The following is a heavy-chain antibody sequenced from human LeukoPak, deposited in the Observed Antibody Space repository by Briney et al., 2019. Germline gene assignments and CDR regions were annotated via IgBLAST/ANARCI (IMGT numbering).Heavy chain of an antibody. V-gene: IGHV3-74*01. J-gene: IGHJ4*02. CDR3: ARDRLVTDFDY. CDR2: INSDGSST. D-gene: IGHD2-21*01. CDR1: GFTFSSYW. Sequence: GGSLRLSCAASGFTFSSYWMHWVRQAPGKGLVWVSRINSDGSSTSYVDSVKGRFTISRDNAKNTLYLQMNSLRAEDTAVYYCARDRLVTDFDYWGQGTLVTVSS.